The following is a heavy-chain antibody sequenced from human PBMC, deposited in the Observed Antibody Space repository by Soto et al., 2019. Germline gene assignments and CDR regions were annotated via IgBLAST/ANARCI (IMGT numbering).Heavy chain of an antibody. CDR1: GFTFSSYA. CDR2: VAYDGSDE. D-gene: IGHD4-17*01. J-gene: IGHJ4*02. Sequence: QVQLVESGGGVVQPGRSLRLSCAASGFTFSSYAVHWVRQAPGKGLEWVAVVAYDGSDEYYADSVKGRFTLSRDNSKNTLYLQMNSLSGEDTAVYYCARDYGDYDFLDYWGQGTLVTVSS. CDR3: ARDYGDYDFLDY. V-gene: IGHV3-30-3*01.